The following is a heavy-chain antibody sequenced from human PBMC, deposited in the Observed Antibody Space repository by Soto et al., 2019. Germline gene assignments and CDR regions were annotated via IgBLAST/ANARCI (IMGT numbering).Heavy chain of an antibody. J-gene: IGHJ4*02. D-gene: IGHD3-10*01. CDR3: ANGAHLDY. CDR2: ISSSSSYI. Sequence: GGSLRLSCAASGFTFSSYSMNWVRQAPGKGLEWVSSISSSSSYIYYADSVKGRFTISRDNSKNMLYLQMNSLRAEDTALYYCANGAHLDYWGQGTLVTVSS. V-gene: IGHV3-21*04. CDR1: GFTFSSYS.